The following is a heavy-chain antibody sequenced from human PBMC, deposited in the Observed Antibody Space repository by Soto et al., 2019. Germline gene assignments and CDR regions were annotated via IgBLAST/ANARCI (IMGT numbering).Heavy chain of an antibody. CDR1: GGSFSGYY. CDR2: INHSGST. V-gene: IGHV4-34*01. Sequence: SETLSLTCAVYGGSFSGYYWSWIRQPPGKGLEWIGEINHSGSTNYNPSLKRRVTISVDTSKNQFSLKLSSVTAADTAVYYCARVDYGDYYFDYWGQGTLVTVSS. D-gene: IGHD4-17*01. CDR3: ARVDYGDYYFDY. J-gene: IGHJ4*02.